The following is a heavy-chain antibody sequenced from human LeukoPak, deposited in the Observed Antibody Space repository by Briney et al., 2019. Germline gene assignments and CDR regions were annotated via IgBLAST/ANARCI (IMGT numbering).Heavy chain of an antibody. CDR2: FIPILGTA. J-gene: IGHJ3*01. V-gene: IGHV1-69*10. CDR1: GGTFSDYA. Sequence: SVKVSCKASGGTFSDYALNWVRQAPGQGLERMGVFIPILGTANSTQKFQGRVTMTGDMSTSTVYMELSSLRSEDTSVYYCARGRHYYESSDYYYEGDAFDVWGQGTMVTVSS. CDR3: ARGRHYYESSDYYYEGDAFDV. D-gene: IGHD3-22*01.